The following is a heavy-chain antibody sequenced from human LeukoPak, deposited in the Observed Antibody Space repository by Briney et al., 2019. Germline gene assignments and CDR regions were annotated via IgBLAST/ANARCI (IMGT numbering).Heavy chain of an antibody. CDR1: GFTFSSYA. CDR2: ISGSGGST. Sequence: GGSLRLSCAASGFTFSSYAMSWVRQAPGKGLEWVSAISGSGGSTYYADSVKGRFTISRDNSKNTLHLQMNSLRAEDTAVYYCAKARTATLWFGELLGYWGQGTLVTVSS. D-gene: IGHD3-10*01. J-gene: IGHJ4*02. CDR3: AKARTATLWFGELLGY. V-gene: IGHV3-23*01.